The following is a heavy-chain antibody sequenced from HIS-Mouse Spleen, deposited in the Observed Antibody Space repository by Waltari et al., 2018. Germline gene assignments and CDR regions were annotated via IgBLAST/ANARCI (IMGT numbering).Heavy chain of an antibody. CDR3: AKDRNYFDY. CDR2: ISYDGSNK. Sequence: QVQLVESGGGVVQPGRSLRSSCAAAGLPFSSYGMHWVRQAPGKGLEWVAVISYDGSNKYYADSVKGRFTISRDNSKNTLYLQMNSLRAEDTAVYYCAKDRNYFDYWGQGTLVTVSS. V-gene: IGHV3-30*18. J-gene: IGHJ4*02. CDR1: GLPFSSYG.